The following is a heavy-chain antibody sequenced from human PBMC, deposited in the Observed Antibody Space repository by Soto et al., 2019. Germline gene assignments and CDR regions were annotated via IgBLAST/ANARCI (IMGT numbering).Heavy chain of an antibody. D-gene: IGHD6-13*01. V-gene: IGHV3-23*01. CDR2: ISGSGGST. J-gene: IGHJ4*02. CDR3: AKDGAYSSSWYDY. CDR1: GFTFSSYA. Sequence: GSLRLSCAASGFTFSSYAMSLVRQAPGKGLEWVSAISGSGGSTYYADSVKGRFTISRDNSKNTLYLQMNSLRAEDTAVYYGAKDGAYSSSWYDYWGQGTLVTVSS.